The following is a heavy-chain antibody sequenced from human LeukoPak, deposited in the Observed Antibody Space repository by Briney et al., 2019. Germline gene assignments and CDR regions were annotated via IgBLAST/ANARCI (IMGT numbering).Heavy chain of an antibody. CDR3: ARSADSSGYFREITLYYFDY. CDR2: ISNSGSTI. J-gene: IGHJ4*02. CDR1: GFTFSDFY. D-gene: IGHD3-22*01. V-gene: IGHV3-11*01. Sequence: GGSLRLSCAASGFTFSDFYMTWIRQAPGKGVEWVSYISNSGSTIYYADSVKGRFTISRDNAKSSLYLQMSSLRAEDTAVYFCARSADSSGYFREITLYYFDYWGQGTLVTVSS.